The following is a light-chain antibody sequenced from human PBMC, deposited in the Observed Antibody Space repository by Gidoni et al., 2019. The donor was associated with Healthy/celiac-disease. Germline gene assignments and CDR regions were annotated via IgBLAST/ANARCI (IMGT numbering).Light chain of an antibody. Sequence: EIVLTQSPATLSLSPGERATLSCRASQSVSSYLAWYQQKPVQAPRLLIYDASNRATGIPARFSGSGSGTDSTLTISSLEPEDFAVYYCQQRSNWPPVYTFGQGTKLEIK. V-gene: IGKV3-11*01. CDR1: QSVSSY. CDR2: DAS. CDR3: QQRSNWPPVYT. J-gene: IGKJ2*01.